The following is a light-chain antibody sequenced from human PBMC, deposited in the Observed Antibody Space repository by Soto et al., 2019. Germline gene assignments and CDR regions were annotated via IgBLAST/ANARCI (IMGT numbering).Light chain of an antibody. CDR1: QSISSW. CDR2: KAS. CDR3: QKYNSAPWT. Sequence: DIQMTQSPSSLSASVGDRVTITXRASQSISSWLAWYQQKPGKAPKLLIYKASSLESGVPSRFSGSGSGTDFTLTISSLQPEDVATYYCQKYNSAPWTFGQGTKVDIK. J-gene: IGKJ1*01. V-gene: IGKV1-5*03.